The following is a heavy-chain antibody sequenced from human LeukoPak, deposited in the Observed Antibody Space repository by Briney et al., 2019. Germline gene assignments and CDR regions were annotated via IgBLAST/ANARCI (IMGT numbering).Heavy chain of an antibody. CDR1: GFTFDDYA. Sequence: GGSLRLSCSASGFTFDDYAVSWFRQAPGKGLEWVGFIRSKAFGGTPEYAASVRGRFTISRDDSKSIAYHQMNSLKTEDTAVYYCTRNTVTVHFDYWSQGTLVTVSS. V-gene: IGHV3-49*03. CDR2: IRSKAFGGTP. D-gene: IGHD4-17*01. J-gene: IGHJ4*02. CDR3: TRNTVTVHFDY.